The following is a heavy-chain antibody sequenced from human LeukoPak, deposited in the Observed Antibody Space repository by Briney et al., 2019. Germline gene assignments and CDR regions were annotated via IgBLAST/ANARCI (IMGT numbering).Heavy chain of an antibody. CDR1: GFTFSSYA. V-gene: IGHV3-23*01. CDR2: ISGSGETT. D-gene: IGHD4/OR15-4a*01. CDR3: ARDYGENGGYFFSDY. J-gene: IGHJ4*02. Sequence: PGGSLRLSCAASGFTFSSYAMNWVRQAPGKGLEWVSSISGSGETTYYADSARGRFTISSDNSKNTLYLQMNILRAEDTAVYYWARDYGENGGYFFSDYWGQGTLATVSS.